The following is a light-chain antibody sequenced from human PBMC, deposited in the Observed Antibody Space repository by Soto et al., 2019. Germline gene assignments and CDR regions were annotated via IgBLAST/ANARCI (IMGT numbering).Light chain of an antibody. CDR1: QTISTY. CDR2: DAS. V-gene: IGKV1-39*01. Sequence: DIQMTQSPSSLSASVGDRVTITCRASQTISTYLNWSQQKPGKAPRLLIYDASSLLSGVPSRFSGSGSGTDFTLTIASLQPEDFSTYYCQQSDSTPYTFCQGTKVEI. J-gene: IGKJ2*01. CDR3: QQSDSTPYT.